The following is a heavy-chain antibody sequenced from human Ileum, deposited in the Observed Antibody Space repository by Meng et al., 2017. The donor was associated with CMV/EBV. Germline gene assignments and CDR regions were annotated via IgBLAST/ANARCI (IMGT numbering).Heavy chain of an antibody. CDR2: IYQSGKT. D-gene: IGHD6-13*01. J-gene: IGHJ4*02. CDR1: GFTFSDYY. CDR3: ARATAVDGNFYR. Sequence: SETLSLTCAASGFTFSDYYMSWIRQPPRKGLEWLGSIYQSGKTYDNSSLKSRVTISVDTSKNQFSLEMRSLTAADTAVYYCARATAVDGNFYRWGPGKLVTVSS. V-gene: IGHV4-38-2*01.